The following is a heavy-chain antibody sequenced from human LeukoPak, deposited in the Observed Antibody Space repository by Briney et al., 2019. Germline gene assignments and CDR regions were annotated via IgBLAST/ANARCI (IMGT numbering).Heavy chain of an antibody. J-gene: IGHJ5*02. V-gene: IGHV3-30*18. D-gene: IGHD6-19*01. CDR2: ISYDGSNK. Sequence: GGSLRLSCAASGFTFSSYWMTWVRQAPGKGLGWVAVISYDGSNKYYADSVKGRFTISRDNSKNTLYLQMNSLRAEDTAVYYCAKGPLIAVALSSWGQGTLVTVSS. CDR3: AKGPLIAVALSS. CDR1: GFTFSSYW.